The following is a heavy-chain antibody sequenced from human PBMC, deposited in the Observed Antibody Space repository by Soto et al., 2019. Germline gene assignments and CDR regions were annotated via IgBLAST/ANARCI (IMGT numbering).Heavy chain of an antibody. CDR1: GGTFSSYA. CDR3: ARDFPQTMVRGTVVWFDP. D-gene: IGHD3-10*01. J-gene: IGHJ5*02. CDR2: IIPIFGTA. Sequence: SVKVSCKASGGTFSSYAISWVRQAPGQGLEWMGGIIPIFGTANYAQKFQGRVTITADESTSTAYMELSSLRSEDTAVYYCARDFPQTMVRGTVVWFDPWGQGTLVTVSS. V-gene: IGHV1-69*13.